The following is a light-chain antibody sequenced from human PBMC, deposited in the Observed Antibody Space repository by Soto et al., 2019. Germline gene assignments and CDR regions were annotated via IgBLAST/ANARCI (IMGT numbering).Light chain of an antibody. J-gene: IGKJ5*01. CDR3: QQSYRAVT. V-gene: IGKV1-39*01. CDR1: QYIGRY. Sequence: DIQMTQSPSSLSASVGDRVTITCRAGQYIGRYLNWYQQKPGKAPRLLIYAASHLQTGVPSRFRGTGSATHFTLTISSPQPEDFATYYCQQSYRAVTFGQGTRLEI. CDR2: AAS.